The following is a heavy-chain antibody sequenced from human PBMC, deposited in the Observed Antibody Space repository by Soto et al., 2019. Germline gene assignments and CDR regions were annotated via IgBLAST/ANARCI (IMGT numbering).Heavy chain of an antibody. V-gene: IGHV5-10-1*01. CDR1: GYSFTNYW. J-gene: IGHJ4*02. CDR3: ARHFYYYDSTGYYEFDY. Sequence: PGESLKISCKGSGYSFTNYWISWVRQTPGKGLEWMGRIDPSDSYTNYSPSFQGHVTISADKSISTAYLQWSSLKALDTAMYYCARHFYYYDSTGYYEFDYWGQGTLVTVPQ. CDR2: IDPSDSYT. D-gene: IGHD3-22*01.